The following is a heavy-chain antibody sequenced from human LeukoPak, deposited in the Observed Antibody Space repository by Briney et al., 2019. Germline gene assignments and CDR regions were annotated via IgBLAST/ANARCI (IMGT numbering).Heavy chain of an antibody. CDR1: GGSFSGYY. CDR2: INHSGST. D-gene: IGHD5-18*01. J-gene: IGHJ4*02. V-gene: IGHV4-34*01. CDR3: AGGPGIQLWSYYFDY. Sequence: ASETLSLTCAVYGGSFSGYYWSWIRQPPGKGLEWIGEINHSGSTNYNPSLKSRVTISVDTSKNQFSLKLSSVTAADTAVYYCAGGPGIQLWSYYFDYWGQGTLVTVSS.